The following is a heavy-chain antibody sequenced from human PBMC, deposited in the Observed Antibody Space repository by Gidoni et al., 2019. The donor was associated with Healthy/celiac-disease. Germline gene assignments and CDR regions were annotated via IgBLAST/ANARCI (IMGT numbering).Heavy chain of an antibody. CDR2: IYHSGST. J-gene: IGHJ4*02. CDR1: GGPISSSNW. D-gene: IGHD6-19*01. CDR3: ARATYSSGWYYFDY. Sequence: QVQLQESGPGLVKPSGTLSLTGAASGGPISSSNWWSWVRQPPGKGLEWIGEIYHSGSTNYNPSLKSRVTISVDKSKNQFSLKLSSVTAADTAVYYCARATYSSGWYYFDYWGQGTLVTVSS. V-gene: IGHV4-4*02.